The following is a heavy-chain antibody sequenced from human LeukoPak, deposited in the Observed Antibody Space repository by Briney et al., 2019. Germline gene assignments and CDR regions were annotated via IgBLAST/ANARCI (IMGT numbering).Heavy chain of an antibody. J-gene: IGHJ4*02. D-gene: IGHD1-7*01. Sequence: KPGGSLRLSCAASGFTFSDYYMSWIRQAPGKGLEWVSYISGSSTYTSYADSVKGRFTISRDNAKNSLYLQMNSLRAEDTAVYHCMSNPRTVTTSYWGQGTLVTVSS. CDR2: ISGSSTYT. CDR1: GFTFSDYY. CDR3: MSNPRTVTTSY. V-gene: IGHV3-11*06.